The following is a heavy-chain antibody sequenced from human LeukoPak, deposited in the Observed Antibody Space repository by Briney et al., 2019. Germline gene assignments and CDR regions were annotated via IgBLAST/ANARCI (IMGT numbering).Heavy chain of an antibody. Sequence: PGGSLRLSCAASGFTVSSNYMSWVRQAPGKGLEWVSVIYSGGSTYYADSVKGRFTISRDNSKNTLYLQMNSLRAGDTAVYYCARSTPFVYSSSWYYFDYWGQGTLVTVSS. V-gene: IGHV3-53*01. CDR2: IYSGGST. CDR3: ARSTPFVYSSSWYYFDY. CDR1: GFTVSSNY. J-gene: IGHJ4*02. D-gene: IGHD6-13*01.